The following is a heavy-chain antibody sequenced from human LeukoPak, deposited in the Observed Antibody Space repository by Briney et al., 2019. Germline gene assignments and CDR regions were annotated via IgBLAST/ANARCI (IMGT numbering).Heavy chain of an antibody. Sequence: SETLSLTCTVSGGSISSYCWSWIRQPPGKGLEWIGYIYYSGSTNYNPSLKSRVTISVDTSKNQFSLKLSSVTAADTAVYYCASSVVVVAATHPYYYYYMDVWGKGTTVTVSS. CDR1: GGSISSYC. J-gene: IGHJ6*03. CDR3: ASSVVVVAATHPYYYYYMDV. CDR2: IYYSGST. V-gene: IGHV4-59*01. D-gene: IGHD2-15*01.